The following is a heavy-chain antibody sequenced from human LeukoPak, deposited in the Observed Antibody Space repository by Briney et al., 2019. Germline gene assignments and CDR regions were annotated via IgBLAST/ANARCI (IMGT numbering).Heavy chain of an antibody. D-gene: IGHD2-2*01. CDR2: IYTSGST. J-gene: IGHJ4*02. Sequence: SETLSLTCTVSGGSISSYYWSWIRQPAGKGLEWIGRIYTSGSTNYNPSLKSRVTMSVDASKNQFSMKLSSVTAADTAVYYCARCAYCSSTSCCLGAFDYWGQGTLVTVSS. V-gene: IGHV4-4*07. CDR3: ARCAYCSSTSCCLGAFDY. CDR1: GGSISSYY.